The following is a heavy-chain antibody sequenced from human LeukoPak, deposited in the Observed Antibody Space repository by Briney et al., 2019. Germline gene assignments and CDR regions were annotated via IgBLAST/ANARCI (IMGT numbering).Heavy chain of an antibody. D-gene: IGHD3-22*01. Sequence: PETLSLTCAVYGGSFSGYYWSWIRQPPGKGLEWIGEINHSGSTNYNPSLKSRVTISVDTSKNQFSLKLSSVTAADTAVYYCARGRGGYYDSSGYYLDYWGQGTLVTVSS. J-gene: IGHJ4*02. CDR1: GGSFSGYY. CDR3: ARGRGGYYDSSGYYLDY. CDR2: INHSGST. V-gene: IGHV4-34*01.